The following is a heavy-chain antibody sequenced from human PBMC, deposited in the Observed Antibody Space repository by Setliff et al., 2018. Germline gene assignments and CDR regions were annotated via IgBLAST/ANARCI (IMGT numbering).Heavy chain of an antibody. CDR2: INHSGST. Sequence: PSETLSLTCAVYGGSFSGYYWSWIRQPPGKGLEWIGEINHSGSTNYNPSLKSRVTISVDTSKNQLSLKLSSVTAADTAVYYCARVPNFWSGYSDYWGQGTLVTVSS. J-gene: IGHJ4*02. CDR1: GGSFSGYY. V-gene: IGHV4-34*01. D-gene: IGHD3-3*01. CDR3: ARVPNFWSGYSDY.